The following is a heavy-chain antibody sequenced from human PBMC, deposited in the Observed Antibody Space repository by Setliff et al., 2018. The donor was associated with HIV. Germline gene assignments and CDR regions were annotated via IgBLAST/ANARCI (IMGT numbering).Heavy chain of an antibody. CDR2: ICDSGIT. Sequence: PSETLSLTCTVSGGSISSYCWSWIRQPPGKGLEWIGYICDSGITKYSPSLKSRVTISVDRSKNQFSLRLSSVTAADTAVYYCATGIGGPNEYWGQGTLVTV. CDR1: GGSISSYC. V-gene: IGHV4-59*12. D-gene: IGHD3-3*01. J-gene: IGHJ4*02. CDR3: ATGIGGPNEY.